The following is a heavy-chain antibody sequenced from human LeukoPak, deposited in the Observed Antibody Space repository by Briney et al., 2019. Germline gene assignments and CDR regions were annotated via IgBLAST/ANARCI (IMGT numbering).Heavy chain of an antibody. V-gene: IGHV4-34*01. Sequence: KASETLSLTCAVYGGSFSGYYWSWIRQPPGKGLEWTGEINHSGNTNYNPSLKSRVTISVDTSKNQFSLKLRSVTAADTAVYYCARMRVRGVFLYYFDYWGQGTLVTVSS. D-gene: IGHD3-10*01. CDR2: INHSGNT. CDR1: GGSFSGYY. CDR3: ARMRVRGVFLYYFDY. J-gene: IGHJ4*02.